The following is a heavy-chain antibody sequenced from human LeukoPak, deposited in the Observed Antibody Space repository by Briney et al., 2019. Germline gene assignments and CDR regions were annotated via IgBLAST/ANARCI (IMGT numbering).Heavy chain of an antibody. CDR1: GGTFSSYA. CDR3: ASLYDIVGTTVDY. J-gene: IGHJ4*02. D-gene: IGHD1-26*01. Sequence: SVKVSCKASGGTFSSYAISWVRQAPGQGLEWMGGIIPIFGTANYAQKFQGRVTITADESTSTAYMELSSLRSEDTAVYYCASLYDIVGTTVDYWGQGTLVTVSS. CDR2: IIPIFGTA. V-gene: IGHV1-69*13.